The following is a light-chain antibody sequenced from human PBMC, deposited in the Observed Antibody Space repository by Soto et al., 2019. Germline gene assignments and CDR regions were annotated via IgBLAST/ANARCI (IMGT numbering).Light chain of an antibody. V-gene: IGKV3-15*01. CDR1: QGVTTN. J-gene: IGKJ5*01. CDR2: DVS. CDR3: QQYNNWPFS. Sequence: EIVMTQSPATLSVSPGERATLSCRAGQGVTTNFAWYQQKSGQSPRLPIYDVSTRATGVPARFSGTGSETDFTLTISGLQSEDSAVYFCQQYNNWPFSFGQGTRLEIK.